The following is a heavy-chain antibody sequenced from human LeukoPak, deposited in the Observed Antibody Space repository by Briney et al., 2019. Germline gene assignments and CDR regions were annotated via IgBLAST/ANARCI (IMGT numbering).Heavy chain of an antibody. CDR2: IYYSGST. CDR3: ARGGSVVDPQDY. D-gene: IGHD3-22*01. Sequence: SETLSLTCTVSGGSISSYYWSWIRQPPGKGLEWIGYIYYSGSTNYNPSLKSRVTISVDTSKNQFSLKLSSVTAADTAVYYCARGGSVVDPQDYWGQGTLVTISS. CDR1: GGSISSYY. V-gene: IGHV4-59*01. J-gene: IGHJ4*02.